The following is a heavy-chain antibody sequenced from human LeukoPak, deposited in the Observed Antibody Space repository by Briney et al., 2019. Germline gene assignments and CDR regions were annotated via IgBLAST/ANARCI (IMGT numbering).Heavy chain of an antibody. J-gene: IGHJ4*02. CDR3: AREWYCSGGSCYITAGY. CDR2: IKRDGSEN. CDR1: GFTFSSYW. V-gene: IGHV3-7*01. D-gene: IGHD2-15*01. Sequence: GGSLRLSCAASGFTFSSYWMSWVRQAPGKGLEWVANIKRDGSENYYVDSVKGRFTISRDNAKNSLYLQMNSLRAEDTAVYYCAREWYCSGGSCYITAGYWGQGTLVTVSS.